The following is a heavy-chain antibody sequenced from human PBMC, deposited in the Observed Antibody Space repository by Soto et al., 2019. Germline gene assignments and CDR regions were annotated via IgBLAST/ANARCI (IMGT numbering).Heavy chain of an antibody. D-gene: IGHD2-21*02. V-gene: IGHV1-69*01. CDR2: IIPIFGTA. Sequence: QVQLVQSGAEVKKPGSSVKVSCKASGGTFSSYAISWVRQAPGQGLEWMGGIIPIFGTANYAQKFQGRVTVAADECTSTADMEQSSLRSEDTDVYYCARGGPNDCGGNPDHYYYGMDVWGQGTTVTVSS. CDR1: GGTFSSYA. J-gene: IGHJ6*02. CDR3: ARGGPNDCGGNPDHYYYGMDV.